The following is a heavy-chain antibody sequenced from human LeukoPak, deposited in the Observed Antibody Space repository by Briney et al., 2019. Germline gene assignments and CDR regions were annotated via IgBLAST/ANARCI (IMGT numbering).Heavy chain of an antibody. CDR1: GGSISSYY. CDR2: IYYSGST. J-gene: IGHJ6*03. V-gene: IGHV4-59*01. CDR3: ARAPSSGSYLYYYYYYMDV. Sequence: SETLSLTCTVSGGSISSYYWSWLRQPPGKGLEWIGYIYYSGSTNYNPSLKSRVTISEDTYKNEFSLKLSSVTAADTAVYYCARAPSSGSYLYYYYYYMDVWGKGTTVTVSS. D-gene: IGHD1-26*01.